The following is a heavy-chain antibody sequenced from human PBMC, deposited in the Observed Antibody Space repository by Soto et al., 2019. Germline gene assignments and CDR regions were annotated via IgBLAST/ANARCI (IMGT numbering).Heavy chain of an antibody. J-gene: IGHJ3*01. D-gene: IGHD2-8*01. CDR2: VYSSGTT. V-gene: IGHV4-59*01. CDR3: AREWSAFDF. CDR1: GGSFSPYK. Sequence: QVQMQESGPGLVRPSETLSLTCTVSGGSFSPYKWAWIRQPPGKGLEYLGHVYSSGTTDYNPSLKSRVTISIDTSKIQFSLNLRCVTAADTAVYYCAREWSAFDFWGRGTMVTVSS.